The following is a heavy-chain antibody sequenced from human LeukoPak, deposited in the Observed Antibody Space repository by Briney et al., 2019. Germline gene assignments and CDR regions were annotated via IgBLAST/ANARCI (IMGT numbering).Heavy chain of an antibody. V-gene: IGHV4-31*03. CDR1: GGSISSGGYY. J-gene: IGHJ2*01. CDR3: ARGGYSYGSQEMGWYFDL. CDR2: IYYSGST. Sequence: PSQTLSLTCTVSGGSISSGGYYWSWIRQHPGKGLEWIGYIYYSGSTYYNPSLKSRVTISVDTSKNQFSLKLSSVTAADMAVYYCARGGYSYGSQEMGWYFDLWGRGTLVTVSS. D-gene: IGHD5-18*01.